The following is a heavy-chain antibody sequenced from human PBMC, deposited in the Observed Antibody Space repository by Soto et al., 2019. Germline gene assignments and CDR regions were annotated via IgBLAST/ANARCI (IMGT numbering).Heavy chain of an antibody. CDR1: GFTFSSYA. J-gene: IGHJ4*02. Sequence: EVQRLESGGGLVQPGGSLRLSCAASGFTFSSYAMSWVRQAPGQGLELVSAISGSGGSTYYADSVKGRFTISRDNSKNPLYLQMNIRRAEDTAVYYCAKFNGEYYVAYWGQGTLVTVSS. D-gene: IGHD3-10*01. CDR2: ISGSGGST. CDR3: AKFNGEYYVAY. V-gene: IGHV3-23*01.